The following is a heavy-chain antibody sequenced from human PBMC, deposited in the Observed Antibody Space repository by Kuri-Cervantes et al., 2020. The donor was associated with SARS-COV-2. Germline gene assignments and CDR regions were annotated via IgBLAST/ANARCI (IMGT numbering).Heavy chain of an antibody. V-gene: IGHV4-39*07. CDR2: INHSGST. CDR1: GGSISSGDYY. Sequence: SETLSLTCTVSGGSISSGDYYWSWIRQPPGKGLEWIGEINHSGSTNYNPSLKSRVTISVDTSKNQFSLKLSSVTAADTAVYYCARGRGIVLVPAARLRWYFDLWGRGTLVTVSS. CDR3: ARGRGIVLVPAARLRWYFDL. J-gene: IGHJ2*01. D-gene: IGHD2-2*01.